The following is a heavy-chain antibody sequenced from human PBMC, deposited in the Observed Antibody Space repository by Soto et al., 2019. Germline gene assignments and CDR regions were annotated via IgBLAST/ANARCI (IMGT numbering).Heavy chain of an antibody. CDR3: ARDLHGHNWFDP. J-gene: IGHJ5*02. CDR2: IYSGGST. V-gene: IGHV3-53*01. CDR1: GFTVSSNY. D-gene: IGHD2-8*01. Sequence: GGSLRLSCAASGFTVSSNYMSWVRQAPGKGLEWVSVIYSGGSTYYADSVKGRFTISRDNPKNTLYLQMNSLRAEDTAVYYCARDLHGHNWFDPWGQGTLVTVSS.